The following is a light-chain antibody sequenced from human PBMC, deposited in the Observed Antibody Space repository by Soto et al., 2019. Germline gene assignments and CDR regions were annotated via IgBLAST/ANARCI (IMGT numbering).Light chain of an antibody. Sequence: SALTQPASVSGSAGQSITISCTGTSSDVGSYNLVSWFQQHPGKAPKLFIYEVNRRPSGVSDRLSGSKSANTASLTISGLQAEDEADYYCFSYAGAGTFVFGTGTKVTVL. CDR1: SSDVGSYNL. CDR3: FSYAGAGTFV. J-gene: IGLJ1*01. CDR2: EVN. V-gene: IGLV2-23*02.